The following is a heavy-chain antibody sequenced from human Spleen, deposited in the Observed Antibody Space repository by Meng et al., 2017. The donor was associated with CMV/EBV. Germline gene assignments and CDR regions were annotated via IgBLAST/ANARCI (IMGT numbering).Heavy chain of an antibody. V-gene: IGHV4-34*01. CDR2: INHSGST. CDR1: GGSFSGYY. D-gene: IGHD5-18*01. J-gene: IGHJ4*02. Sequence: QVSLQQLGGGLLKPSETLALYYAVYGGSFSGYYWSWIRQPPGKGLEWIGEINHSGSTNYNPSLKSRVTISVDTSKNQFSLKLSSVTAADTAVYYCAGYRDTAMVTYWGQGTLVTVSS. CDR3: AGYRDTAMVTY.